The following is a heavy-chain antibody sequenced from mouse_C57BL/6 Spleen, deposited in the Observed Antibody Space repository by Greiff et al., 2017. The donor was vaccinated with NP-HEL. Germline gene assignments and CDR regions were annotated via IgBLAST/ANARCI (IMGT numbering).Heavy chain of an antibody. CDR1: GYSITSGYG. CDR3: ARTARIKY. D-gene: IGHD1-2*01. J-gene: IGHJ2*01. Sequence: EVKLQESGLGLVKPSQSLSLTCTVTGYSITSGYGWNWIRQFPGNKLEWMGYISYSGSTNYNPSLKSRISITRDTSKNQFLLQLNSVTTEDTATYHCARTARIKYWGQGTTLTVSS. V-gene: IGHV3-2*02. CDR2: ISYSGST.